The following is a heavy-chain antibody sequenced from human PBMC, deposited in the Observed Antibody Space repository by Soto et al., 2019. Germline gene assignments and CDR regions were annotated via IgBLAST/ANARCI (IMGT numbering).Heavy chain of an antibody. CDR1: GGTFSSYA. Sequence: QVQLVQSGAEVKKPGSSVKVSCKASGGTFSSYAISWVRQAPGQGLEWMGGIIPIFGTANYAQKFQGRVTITADESTSTAYRELSSLRSEDTAVYYCARADDYGDYGPKYDFDYWGQGTLVTVSS. CDR3: ARADDYGDYGPKYDFDY. V-gene: IGHV1-69*12. J-gene: IGHJ4*02. CDR2: IIPIFGTA. D-gene: IGHD4-17*01.